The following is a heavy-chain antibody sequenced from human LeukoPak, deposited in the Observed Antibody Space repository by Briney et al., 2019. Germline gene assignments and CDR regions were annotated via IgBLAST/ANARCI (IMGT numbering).Heavy chain of an antibody. D-gene: IGHD1-1*01. V-gene: IGHV3-23*01. CDR2: ISGSGGST. CDR1: GFTFSSYA. CDR3: AKDVTRLVQALFDY. J-gene: IGHJ4*02. Sequence: GGSLRLSCAASGFTFSSYAMSWVRQAPGKGLEWVSAISGSGGSTYYADSVKGRFTISRDNSTNTLYLQMNSLRAEDTAVYYCAKDVTRLVQALFDYWGQGTLVTVSS.